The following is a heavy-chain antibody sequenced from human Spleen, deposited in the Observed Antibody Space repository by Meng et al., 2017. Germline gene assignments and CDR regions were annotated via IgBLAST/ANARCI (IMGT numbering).Heavy chain of an antibody. CDR3: VKHSSDWSLDS. D-gene: IGHD6-19*01. CDR1: GYTFTSYASYG. J-gene: IGHJ4*02. Sequence: QVQLVQSGAEVKKPGASVKVSCKASGYTFTSYASYGISWVRQAPGQGLEWMGWISSYIGNTNYAKKFQGRVTMTTETSTTTAYMELRSLRSDDSALYYCVKHSSDWSLDSWGQGTLVTVSS. CDR2: ISSYIGNT. V-gene: IGHV1-18*01.